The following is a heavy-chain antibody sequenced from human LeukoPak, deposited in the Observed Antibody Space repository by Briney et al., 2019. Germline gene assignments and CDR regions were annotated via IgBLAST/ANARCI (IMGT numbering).Heavy chain of an antibody. J-gene: IGHJ5*02. D-gene: IGHD3-10*01. Sequence: GGSLRLSCAASGFTFSSYSMNWVRQAPGKGLVWVSRINSDGINTSYADSVKGRFTISRDNAKNTLNLQMNSLRAEDTAVYYCARDRVGDYYGSGSPNWFDPWGQGTLVTVSS. CDR1: GFTFSSYS. V-gene: IGHV3-74*01. CDR3: ARDRVGDYYGSGSPNWFDP. CDR2: INSDGINT.